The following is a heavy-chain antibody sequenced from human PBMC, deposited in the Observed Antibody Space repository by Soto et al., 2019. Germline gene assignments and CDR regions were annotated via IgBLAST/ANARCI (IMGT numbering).Heavy chain of an antibody. CDR1: GGSFSGYY. CDR3: ARGGRWAYGMHV. CDR2: INHSGST. D-gene: IGHD1-26*01. V-gene: IGHV4-34*01. Sequence: SETRSLTCAVYGGSFSGYYWSWIRQPPGKGLEWIGEINHSGSTNYDPSLKSRVTISVDTSKNQFSLKLSSVTAADTAVYYCARGGRWAYGMHVRGPAPIVTVSS. J-gene: IGHJ6*02.